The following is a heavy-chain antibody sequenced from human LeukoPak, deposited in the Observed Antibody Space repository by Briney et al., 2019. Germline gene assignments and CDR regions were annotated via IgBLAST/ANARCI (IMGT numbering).Heavy chain of an antibody. V-gene: IGHV3-30*03. D-gene: IGHD3-3*01. J-gene: IGHJ6*03. CDR2: ISYDGSNK. CDR3: ARDPASIDFWSGYESYMDV. Sequence: ETGGSLRLSCAASGFTFSSYGMHWVRQAPGKGLEWVAVISYDGSNKYYADSVKGRFTISRDNSKNTLYLQMNSLRAEDTAVYYCARDPASIDFWSGYESYMDVWGKGTKVTVSS. CDR1: GFTFSSYG.